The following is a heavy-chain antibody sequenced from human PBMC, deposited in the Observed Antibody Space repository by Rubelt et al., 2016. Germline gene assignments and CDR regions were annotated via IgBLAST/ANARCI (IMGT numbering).Heavy chain of an antibody. Sequence: QVQLVQSGAEVKKPGASVKVSCKASGYTFTSYGISWVRQAPGQGLEWMGWISAYDGNKNYAQKLQGRATMTTDTSTGTAYMELRSLRSDDTAVYYCARDRTWLVPGLDAFDIWGQGTMVTVSS. CDR1: GYTFTSYG. J-gene: IGHJ3*02. V-gene: IGHV1-18*01. CDR2: ISAYDGNK. D-gene: IGHD6-19*01. CDR3: ARDRTWLVPGLDAFDI.